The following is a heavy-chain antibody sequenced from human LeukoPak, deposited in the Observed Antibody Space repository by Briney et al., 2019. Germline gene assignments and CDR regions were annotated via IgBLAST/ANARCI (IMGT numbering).Heavy chain of an antibody. CDR3: ARSSSWLGFFDY. Sequence: GGSLRLSCAAPGFTFSSYAMHWVRQAAGKGLEWVAVISYDGSNEYYADSVKGRFTISRDNSKNTLYLQMNSLRAEDTAVYYCARSSSWLGFFDYWGQGTLVTVSS. V-gene: IGHV3-30*04. J-gene: IGHJ4*02. CDR1: GFTFSSYA. D-gene: IGHD6-13*01. CDR2: ISYDGSNE.